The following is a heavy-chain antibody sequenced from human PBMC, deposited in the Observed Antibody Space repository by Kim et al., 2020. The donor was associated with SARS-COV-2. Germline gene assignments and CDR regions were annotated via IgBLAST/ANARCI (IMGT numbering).Heavy chain of an antibody. V-gene: IGHV4-39*02. J-gene: IGHJ3*01. CDR2: IYNSGST. Sequence: AETLCLTCAVSGGSIISNSNYWAWKRQAPGKGLEWLGSIYNSGSTYYDSPLRSRVTTSVDTFNNRLSLKLTSMTAADTDVYYGAIQCIGATGPLVGTFDFWGAGTLLTVPS. CDR3: AIQCIGATGPLVGTFDF. CDR1: GGSIISNSNY. D-gene: IGHD2-15*01.